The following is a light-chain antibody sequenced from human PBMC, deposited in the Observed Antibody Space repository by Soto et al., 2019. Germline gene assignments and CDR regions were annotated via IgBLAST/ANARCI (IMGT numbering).Light chain of an antibody. CDR3: QQANSFPRT. CDR2: DAS. CDR1: QGISSR. Sequence: DIEMTQSPSSVSASLGDRVTITCRASQGISSRLAWYQQKPGKAPKLLIYDASSLQSGVPSRFSGSGSGTDFTLTISSLQPEDFATYFCQQANSFPRTFGQGTKVEIK. V-gene: IGKV1-12*01. J-gene: IGKJ1*01.